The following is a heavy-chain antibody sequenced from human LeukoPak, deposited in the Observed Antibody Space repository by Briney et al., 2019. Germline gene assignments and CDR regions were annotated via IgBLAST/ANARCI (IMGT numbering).Heavy chain of an antibody. CDR1: GYSISSGNY. V-gene: IGHV4-38-2*02. CDR2: IYHSGST. J-gene: IGHJ4*02. Sequence: SETLSLTCTVSGYSISSGNYWGWIRQPPGKGLEWIGTIYHSGSTYCDPSLKSRATISVDTSKNQFSLNVKSVTAADTAVYYCARELYYYGSGTYHPDYWGQGTLVTVSS. CDR3: ARELYYYGSGTYHPDY. D-gene: IGHD3-10*01.